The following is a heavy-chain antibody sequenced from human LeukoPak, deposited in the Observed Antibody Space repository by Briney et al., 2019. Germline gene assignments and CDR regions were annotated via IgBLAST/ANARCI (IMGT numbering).Heavy chain of an antibody. J-gene: IGHJ4*02. CDR2: IYPRDSDA. V-gene: IGHV5-51*01. CDR3: AKVGPSSSSDY. D-gene: IGHD6-13*01. CDR1: GYSFTSYW. Sequence: PGESLKISCKASGYSFTSYWIAWARQMPGQGLEWMGVIYPRDSDAKYSPSFQGQVTISADKSINTAYLQWSSLKASDTAMYYCAKVGPSSSSDYWGQGTLVTVSS.